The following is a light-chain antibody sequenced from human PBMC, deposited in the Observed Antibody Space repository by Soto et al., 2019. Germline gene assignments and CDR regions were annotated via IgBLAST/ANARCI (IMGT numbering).Light chain of an antibody. Sequence: QSVLTQPASVSGSPGQSITISCTGTSIDVGDYNYVSWHQHHPGKAPKLIIYEVSNRPSGVSNRFSGSSSDNTASLTISGLLPDDEADYYCSSYTTSSTPSYVFGTGTKLTVL. CDR3: SSYTTSSTPSYV. CDR1: SIDVGDYNY. CDR2: EVS. V-gene: IGLV2-14*01. J-gene: IGLJ1*01.